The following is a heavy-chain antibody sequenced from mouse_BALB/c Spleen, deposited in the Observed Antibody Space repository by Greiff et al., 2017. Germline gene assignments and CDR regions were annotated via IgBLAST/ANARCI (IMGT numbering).Heavy chain of an antibody. D-gene: IGHD2-1*01. CDR3: ARNHLYYAAAWFAY. V-gene: IGHV2-2*02. CDR2: IWSGGSP. CDR1: GFSLTSYG. J-gene: IGHJ3*01. Sequence: QVQLQQSGPGLVQPSQSLSITCTVSGFSLTSYGVHWVRQSPGKGLEWLGVIWSGGSPDYNAAFISRLSISKDNSKSQVFFKMNSLQANDTAIYYCARNHLYYAAAWFAYWGQGTLVTVSA.